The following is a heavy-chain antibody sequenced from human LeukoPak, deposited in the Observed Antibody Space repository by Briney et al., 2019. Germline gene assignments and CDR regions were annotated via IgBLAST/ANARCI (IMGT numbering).Heavy chain of an antibody. Sequence: ASVKVSCKASGYTFTSNYIYWVRQAPGEGLEWMGRINPSGGSTSYTQKFQGRVTTTRDTSTSTVYMELSSLRSEDTAVYYCARRQGSQNDYWGQGTLVTVSS. V-gene: IGHV1-46*01. J-gene: IGHJ4*02. D-gene: IGHD3-10*01. CDR2: INPSGGST. CDR1: GYTFTSNY. CDR3: ARRQGSQNDY.